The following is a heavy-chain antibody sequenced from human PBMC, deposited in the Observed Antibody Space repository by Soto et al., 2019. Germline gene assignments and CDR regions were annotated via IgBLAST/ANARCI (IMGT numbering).Heavy chain of an antibody. D-gene: IGHD7-27*01. Sequence: QVELVQSGAEVKKPGSSVKVSCKASGGNFITFAISWGRQAPGQGLEWMGEIIPISSTTKSAHKFQDRVTISAAGSSSTVHMELRSLKSGHTAIYFCAKKLGIDPFGSYGLDVWGQGTTVTVSS. J-gene: IGHJ6*02. V-gene: IGHV1-69*01. CDR2: IIPISSTT. CDR1: GGNFITFA. CDR3: AKKLGIDPFGSYGLDV.